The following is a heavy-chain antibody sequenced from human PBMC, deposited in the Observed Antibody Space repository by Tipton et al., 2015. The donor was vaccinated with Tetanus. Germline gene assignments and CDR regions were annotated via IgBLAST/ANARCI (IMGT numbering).Heavy chain of an antibody. CDR2: IIPIFGTA. V-gene: IGHV1-69*06. Sequence: QLVQSGAEVKKPGSSVKVSCKASGGTFSSYAISWVRQAPGQGLEWMGGIIPIFGTANYAQKFQGRVTITADKSTSTAYMELSSLRSEATAVYSCARTVVPGYYFAYWGQGTLVTVSS. J-gene: IGHJ4*02. CDR1: GGTFSSYA. D-gene: IGHD4-23*01. CDR3: ARTVVPGYYFAY.